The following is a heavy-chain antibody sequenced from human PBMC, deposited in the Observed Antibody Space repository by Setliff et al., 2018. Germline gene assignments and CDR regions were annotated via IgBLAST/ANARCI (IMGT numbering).Heavy chain of an antibody. CDR2: INPGGGSA. J-gene: IGHJ4*02. V-gene: IGHV1-46*01. Sequence: ASVKVSCKASGYSLTRYYMHWVRQAPGQGLEWMGIINPGGGSASYAEKFQGRVTMIRDTSTSTFYMEVNILRSDDTAVYYCARGGMAAANRKGVFEYWGQGTLVTVSS. CDR1: GYSLTRYY. D-gene: IGHD6-13*01. CDR3: ARGGMAAANRKGVFEY.